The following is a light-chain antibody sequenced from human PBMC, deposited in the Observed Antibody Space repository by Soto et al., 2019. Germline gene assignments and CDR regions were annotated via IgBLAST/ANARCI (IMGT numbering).Light chain of an antibody. V-gene: IGKV1-39*01. J-gene: IGKJ3*01. Sequence: DRVTIACRTSLSISSYLNWYQQRPGKAPQLLIYSASRLQSGVPSRFSGGVSATDFTLTISSLQPEDFAIYYCQHSYSTPFTFGPGTKVDIK. CDR1: LSISSY. CDR3: QHSYSTPFT. CDR2: SAS.